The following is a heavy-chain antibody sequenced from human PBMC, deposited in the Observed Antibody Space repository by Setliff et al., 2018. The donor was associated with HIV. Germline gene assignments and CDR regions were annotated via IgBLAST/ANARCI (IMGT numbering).Heavy chain of an antibody. CDR1: GFAFSNHP. V-gene: IGHV3-21*01. CDR3: ARARQGSSGWYEGDY. CDR2: IDASSHYM. Sequence: GGSLRLSCAASGFAFSNHPMIWVRQAPGKGLEWVSCIDASSHYMSYVDSVKGRFTISRDNAKNSLFLQMDDLRAEDTARYYCARARQGSSGWYEGDYWGQGTLVTVSS. J-gene: IGHJ4*02. D-gene: IGHD6-19*01.